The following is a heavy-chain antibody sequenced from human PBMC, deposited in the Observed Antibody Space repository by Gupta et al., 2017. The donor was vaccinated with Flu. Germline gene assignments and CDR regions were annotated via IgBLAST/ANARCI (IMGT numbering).Heavy chain of an antibody. Sequence: QVQLQQWGAGLLKPSETLSLTCAVYGGSFSGYYWPWIRQPPGKGLEWIGEIYHSGSTNYNPSLKSRVTISVDTSRNQFSLKLSSVTAADTAAYYCARGRFRAPDYFDFWGQGTLVTVSS. J-gene: IGHJ4*02. D-gene: IGHD3-3*01. CDR1: GGSFSGYY. CDR2: IYHSGST. CDR3: ARGRFRAPDYFDF. V-gene: IGHV4-34*01.